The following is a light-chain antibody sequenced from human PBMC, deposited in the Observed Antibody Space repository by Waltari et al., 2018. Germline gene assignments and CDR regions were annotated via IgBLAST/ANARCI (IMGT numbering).Light chain of an antibody. J-gene: IGLJ3*02. CDR3: QTWGTGSWV. CDR2: INSDDTH. V-gene: IGLV4-69*01. Sequence: QLVLPQSPSASASLGASVTFTCTLSSGHSSYAIAWHQQQPEKGPRYLMKINSDDTHTKGDGIPDRFSGSSSGAERYLTISSLQSEDEADYYCQTWGTGSWVFGGGTKLTVL. CDR1: SGHSSYA.